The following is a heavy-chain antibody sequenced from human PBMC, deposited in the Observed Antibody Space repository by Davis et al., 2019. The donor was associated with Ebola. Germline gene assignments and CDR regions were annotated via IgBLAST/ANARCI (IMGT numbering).Heavy chain of an antibody. CDR2: INPSGGST. CDR1: GYTFTSYY. D-gene: IGHD3-3*01. CDR3: ARGTTYYDFWSGYYGWYFDL. Sequence: ASVKVSCKASGYTFTSYYMHWVRQAPGQGLEWMGIINPSGGSTSYAQKFQGRVTMTRNTSISTAYMELSSLRSEDTAVYYCARGTTYYDFWSGYYGWYFDLWGRGTLVTVSS. J-gene: IGHJ2*01. V-gene: IGHV1-46*01.